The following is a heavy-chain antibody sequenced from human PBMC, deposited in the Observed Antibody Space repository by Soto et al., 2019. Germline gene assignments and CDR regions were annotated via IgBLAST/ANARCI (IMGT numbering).Heavy chain of an antibody. J-gene: IGHJ4*02. CDR3: AKEYERYYDSSGYSTFDY. CDR1: GFTFSSYA. Sequence: GGSLRLSCAASGFTFSSYAMSWVRQAPGKGLEWVSAISGSGGSTYYADSVKGRFTISRDNSKNTLYLQMNSLRAEDKAVYYCAKEYERYYDSSGYSTFDYWGQGTLVTVSS. D-gene: IGHD3-22*01. CDR2: ISGSGGST. V-gene: IGHV3-23*01.